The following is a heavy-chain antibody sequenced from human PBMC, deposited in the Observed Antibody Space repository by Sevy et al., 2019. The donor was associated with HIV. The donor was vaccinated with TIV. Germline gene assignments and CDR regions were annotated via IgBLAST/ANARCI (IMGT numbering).Heavy chain of an antibody. CDR1: GFTFNRYS. V-gene: IGHV3-30-3*01. CDR2: ISFDANNK. CDR3: ALERLSSDVAEYFQN. J-gene: IGHJ1*01. Sequence: GGSLRLSCAASGFTFNRYSMPWVRQAPGKGLEWVATISFDANNKHYPDSVKGRFTFSRDNFQNSLFLQMDSLRPEDTAVYYCALERLSSDVAEYFQNWGQGTRVTVSS. D-gene: IGHD1-1*01.